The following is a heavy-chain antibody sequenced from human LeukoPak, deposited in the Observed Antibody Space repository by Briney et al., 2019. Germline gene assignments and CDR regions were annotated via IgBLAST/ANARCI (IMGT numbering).Heavy chain of an antibody. CDR3: ARDGITRRTYIGYDY. J-gene: IGHJ4*02. Sequence: ASVKVSCKASGYTFTSYDINWVRQATGQGLEWMGWMNPNSGNTGNAQKFQGRVTMTRNTSISTAYMELSSLRSEDTAVYYCARDGITRRTYIGYDYWGQGTLVTVSS. D-gene: IGHD1-20*01. V-gene: IGHV1-8*01. CDR2: MNPNSGNT. CDR1: GYTFTSYD.